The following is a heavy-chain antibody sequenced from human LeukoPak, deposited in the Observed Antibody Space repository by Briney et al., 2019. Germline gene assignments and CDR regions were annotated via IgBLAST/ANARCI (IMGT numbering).Heavy chain of an antibody. CDR1: GFTFSSYA. CDR2: ISSNGGST. J-gene: IGHJ4*02. CDR3: ARVLTGTYDY. V-gene: IGHV3-64*01. Sequence: GGSLRPSCAASGFTFSSYAMHWVRQAPGKGLEYVSAISSNGGSTYYANSVKGRFTISRDNSKNTLYLQMGSLRAEDMAVYYCARVLTGTYDYWGQGTLVTVSS. D-gene: IGHD1-7*01.